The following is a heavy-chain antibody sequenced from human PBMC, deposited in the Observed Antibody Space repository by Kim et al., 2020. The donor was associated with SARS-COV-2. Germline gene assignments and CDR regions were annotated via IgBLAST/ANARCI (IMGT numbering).Heavy chain of an antibody. J-gene: IGHJ4*02. V-gene: IGHV3-21*01. CDR1: GFTFSSYS. Sequence: GGSLRLSCAASGFTFSSYSMNWVRQAPGKGLELVSSISSSSSYIYYADSVKGRFTISRDNAKNSLYLQMNSLRAEDTAVYYCARVVVRGDHVDYWGQGTLVTVSS. CDR3: ARVVVRGDHVDY. CDR2: ISSSSSYI. D-gene: IGHD2-21*01.